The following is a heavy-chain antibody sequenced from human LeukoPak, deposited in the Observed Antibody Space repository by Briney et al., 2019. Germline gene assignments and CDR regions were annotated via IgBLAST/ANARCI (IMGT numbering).Heavy chain of an antibody. CDR3: ARSDCSGRSCFTFDY. V-gene: IGHV3-66*02. Sequence: RGSLRLSCAASGFTVSSNYMTWVRQAPEKGLEWVSLIYSSGSTYYADSVKGRFTISRDNSKNTLYLQMNSLRGDDTAVYYCARSDCSGRSCFTFDYWGQGTLVTVSS. J-gene: IGHJ4*02. CDR1: GFTVSSNY. CDR2: IYSSGST. D-gene: IGHD2-15*01.